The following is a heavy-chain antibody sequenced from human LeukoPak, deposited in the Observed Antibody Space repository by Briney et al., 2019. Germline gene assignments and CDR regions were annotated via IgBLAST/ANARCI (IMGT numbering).Heavy chain of an antibody. V-gene: IGHV3-23*01. CDR2: ISGSGGST. CDR3: AKDHQYNWNDVNYYGMDV. D-gene: IGHD1-20*01. CDR1: GFTFSSYA. Sequence: PGGSLRLSCAASGFTFSSYAMSWVRQAPGKGLEWVSAISGSGGSTYYADSVKGRFTISRDNSKNTLYLQMNSLRAEDTAVYYCAKDHQYNWNDVNYYGMDVWGQGTTVTVSS. J-gene: IGHJ6*02.